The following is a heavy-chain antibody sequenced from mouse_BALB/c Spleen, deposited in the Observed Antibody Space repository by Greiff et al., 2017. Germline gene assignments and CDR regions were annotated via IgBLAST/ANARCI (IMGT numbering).Heavy chain of an antibody. J-gene: IGHJ3*01. CDR2: IRSKSNNYAT. D-gene: IGHD3-2*01. CDR1: GFTFNTYA. V-gene: IGHV10-1*02. CDR3: VRRGTARATPFAY. Sequence: EVHLVESGGGLVQPKGSLKLSCAASGFTFNTYAMNWVRQAPGKGLEWVARIRSKSNNYATYYADSVKDRFTISREDSQSMLYLQMNNLKTEDTAMYYCVRRGTARATPFAYWGQGTLVTVSA.